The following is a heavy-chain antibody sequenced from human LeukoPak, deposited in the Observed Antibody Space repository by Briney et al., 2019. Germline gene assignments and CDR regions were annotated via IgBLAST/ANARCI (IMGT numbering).Heavy chain of an antibody. Sequence: SETLSLTCAVYGGSFSGYYWSWIRQPPGKGLEWIGEINHSGSTNYNPSLESRVTISVDTSKNQFSLKLSSVTAADTAVYYCARGLTIGYYYMDVWGKGTTVTVSS. V-gene: IGHV4-34*01. J-gene: IGHJ6*03. CDR3: ARGLTIGYYYMDV. D-gene: IGHD4-11*01. CDR1: GGSFSGYY. CDR2: INHSGST.